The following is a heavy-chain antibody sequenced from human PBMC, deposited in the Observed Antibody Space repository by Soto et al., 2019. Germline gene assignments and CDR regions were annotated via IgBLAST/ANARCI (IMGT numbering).Heavy chain of an antibody. CDR2: IKSKTDGGTA. Sequence: VGSLRLSCAASGFTFSKAWINWVRQVPGKGLEWVGRIKSKTDGGTADYAAPVKGRFAVSRDDSKNMVYLQMNSLKTEDTGIYYCPTDSYSSTIIVRFDYWGQGTEVTVSS. J-gene: IGHJ4*02. V-gene: IGHV3-15*07. CDR1: GFTFSKAW. CDR3: PTDSYSSTIIVRFDY. D-gene: IGHD4-4*01.